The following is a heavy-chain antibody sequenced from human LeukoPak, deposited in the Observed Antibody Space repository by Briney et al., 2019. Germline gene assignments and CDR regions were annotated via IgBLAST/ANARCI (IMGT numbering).Heavy chain of an antibody. CDR1: GFTFSSYE. J-gene: IGHJ4*02. CDR2: ISSSGSAI. Sequence: RGSLSDSCAASGFTFSSYEMNWVRQAPGKGLEWVSKISSSGSAIYYADSVKGRFTISRDNAKSTLYLQMNSLRVEDTAVYYCARGPSLGYWGQGNLGSVSS. V-gene: IGHV3-48*03. CDR3: ARGPSLGY.